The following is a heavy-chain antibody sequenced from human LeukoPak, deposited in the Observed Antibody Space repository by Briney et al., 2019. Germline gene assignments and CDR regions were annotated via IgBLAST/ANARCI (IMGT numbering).Heavy chain of an antibody. D-gene: IGHD3-16*02. CDR3: ARGNPKNDYIWGSYRSWFDP. J-gene: IGHJ5*02. CDR1: GGSFSGYY. CDR2: INHSGST. V-gene: IGHV4-34*01. Sequence: SETLSLTCAVYGGSFSGYYWSWIRQPPGKGLEWIGEINHSGSTNYNPSLKSRVTISVDTSKNQFSLKPSSVTAADTAVYYCARGNPKNDYIWGSYRSWFDPWGQGTLVTVSS.